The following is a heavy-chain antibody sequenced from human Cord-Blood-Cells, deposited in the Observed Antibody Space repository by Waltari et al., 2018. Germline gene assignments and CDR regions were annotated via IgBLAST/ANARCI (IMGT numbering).Heavy chain of an antibody. CDR3: ARVIGFRGAFDI. CDR2: INPNSGGT. CDR1: GYTFTGYY. J-gene: IGHJ3*02. Sequence: QVHLVPSWAEVKKPGASVKVSCKASGYTFTGYYLPWERQAPGQGLEWMGWINPNSGGTNYAQKFQGRVTMTRDTSISTAYMELSRLRSDDTAVYYCARVIGFRGAFDIWGQGTMVTVSS. V-gene: IGHV1-2*02. D-gene: IGHD3-16*01.